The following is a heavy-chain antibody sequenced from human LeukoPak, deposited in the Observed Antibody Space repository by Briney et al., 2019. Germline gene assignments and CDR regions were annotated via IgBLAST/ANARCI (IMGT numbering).Heavy chain of an antibody. CDR1: GFTFSTYA. J-gene: IGHJ4*02. V-gene: IGHV3-64*01. CDR3: ARVQSTVRGIQGPFDL. Sequence: GGSLRLSRAASGFTFSTYAMHWVRQAPGKGLEYVSAIKNNGGGTYYASSVQGRFTVSRDNSRSTLYLQMDSLRPDDMAIYYCARVQSTVRGIQGPFDLWGQGTLVTVS. CDR2: IKNNGGGT. D-gene: IGHD3-10*01.